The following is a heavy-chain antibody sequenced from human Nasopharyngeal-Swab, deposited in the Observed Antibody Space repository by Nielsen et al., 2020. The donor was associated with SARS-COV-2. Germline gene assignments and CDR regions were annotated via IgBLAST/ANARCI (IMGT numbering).Heavy chain of an antibody. CDR2: ISGSGGST. V-gene: IGHV3-23*01. J-gene: IGHJ4*02. Sequence: GESLKISCAASGFTFSSYAMSWVRQAPGKGLEWVSAISGSGGSTYYADSVKGRFTISRDNAKNTLYLQMNSLRVDDTAVYYCVKHQGSPSDQWGQGTLVTVSS. CDR1: GFTFSSYA. CDR3: VKHQGSPSDQ.